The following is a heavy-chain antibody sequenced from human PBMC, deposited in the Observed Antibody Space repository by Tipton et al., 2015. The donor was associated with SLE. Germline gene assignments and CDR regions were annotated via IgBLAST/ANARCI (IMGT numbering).Heavy chain of an antibody. CDR3: ARDRGFPDSFNI. D-gene: IGHD3-10*01. V-gene: IGHV3-74*01. Sequence: SLRLSCVASGFTFGPFWMHWVRQVPGEGLVWVAHIHGDGTTTNYADSVRGRFTISRDNAKNTLYLQMNNVRAEDTAVYYCARDRGFPDSFNIWGQGTMVTVSS. CDR1: GFTFGPFW. J-gene: IGHJ3*02. CDR2: IHGDGTTT.